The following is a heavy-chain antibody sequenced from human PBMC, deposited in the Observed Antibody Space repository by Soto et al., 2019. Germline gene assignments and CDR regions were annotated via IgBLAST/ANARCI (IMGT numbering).Heavy chain of an antibody. CDR1: GFTFDDYA. V-gene: IGHV3-9*01. J-gene: IGHJ4*02. CDR2: ISWNSGTK. CDR3: VKDVIGYCSAGNCFPDSYFDY. Sequence: EVQLVESGGGWVQPGRSLRLSCAASGFTFDDYAMHWVRQAPGKGLEWVSGISWNSGTKGYADSVKGRFTISRDNAKNSLYLQMSGLRAEDTSFYYCVKDVIGYCSAGNCFPDSYFDYWGQGALVPASS. D-gene: IGHD2-15*01.